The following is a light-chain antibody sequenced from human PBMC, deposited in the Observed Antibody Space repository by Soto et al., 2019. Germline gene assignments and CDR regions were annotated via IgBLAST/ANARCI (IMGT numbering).Light chain of an antibody. CDR2: GAS. Sequence: EIVVTQSPGTLSLSPGEGATLSCRASQSVSSSYLAWHQQRPGQAPRLLIYGASNGAAGIPARFSGTGSGADFTLTISSLEPDDFAVYYCQQRYNWPLTFGGGTKVDIK. V-gene: IGKV3D-20*02. CDR1: QSVSSSY. CDR3: QQRYNWPLT. J-gene: IGKJ4*01.